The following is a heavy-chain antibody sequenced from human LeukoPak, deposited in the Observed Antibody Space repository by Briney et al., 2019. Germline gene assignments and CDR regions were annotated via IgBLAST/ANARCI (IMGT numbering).Heavy chain of an antibody. J-gene: IGHJ1*01. CDR1: GGTFSSYT. V-gene: IGHV1-69*04. CDR3: ARDVVVTAWGYFQH. D-gene: IGHD2-21*02. CDR2: IIPILGIA. Sequence: ASVKVSCKASGGTFSSYTISWVRQAPGQGLEWMGRIIPILGIANYAQKFQGRVTITADKSTSTAYMELSSLRSEDTAVYYCARDVVVTAWGYFQHWGQGTLVTVSS.